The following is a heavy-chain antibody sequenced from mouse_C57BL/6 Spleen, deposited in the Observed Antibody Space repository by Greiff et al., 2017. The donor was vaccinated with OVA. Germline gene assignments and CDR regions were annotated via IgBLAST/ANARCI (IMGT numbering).Heavy chain of an antibody. J-gene: IGHJ2*01. D-gene: IGHD2-2*01. CDR2: IDPETGGT. CDR3: TRRGYDVYYFDY. Sequence: QVQLKESGAELVRPWASVTLSCKASGYTFTDYEMHWVKQTPVHGLEWIGAIDPETGGTAYNQKFKGKAILTADKSSSTAYMQLRSLTSEDSAVYYSTRRGYDVYYFDYWGQGTTLTVSS. CDR1: GYTFTDYE. V-gene: IGHV1-15*01.